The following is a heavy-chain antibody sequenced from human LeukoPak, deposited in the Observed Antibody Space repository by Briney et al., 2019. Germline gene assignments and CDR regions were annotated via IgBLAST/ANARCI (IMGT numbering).Heavy chain of an antibody. CDR2: INPNSGGT. CDR3: ARAGVAGTFYFDY. D-gene: IGHD6-19*01. CDR1: GYTFTGYY. J-gene: IGHJ4*02. V-gene: IGHV1-2*06. Sequence: ASVKVSCMASGYTFTGYYMHWVRQAPGQGLEWMGRINPNSGGTNYAQKFQGRVTMTRDTSISTAYMELSRLRSDDTAVYYCARAGVAGTFYFDYWGQGTLVTVSS.